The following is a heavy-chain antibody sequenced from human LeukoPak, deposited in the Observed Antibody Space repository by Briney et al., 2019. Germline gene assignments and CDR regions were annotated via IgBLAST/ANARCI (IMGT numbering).Heavy chain of an antibody. D-gene: IGHD3-10*01. J-gene: IGHJ6*02. V-gene: IGHV3-33*01. CDR1: GFTFSSYG. Sequence: PGRSLRLSCAASGFTFSSYGMHWVRQAPGKGLEWVAVIWYDGSNKYYADSVKGRFTISRDNSKNTLYLQMNSLRAEDTAVYYCARAYYYGSGGDYGMDVWGQRTTVTVSS. CDR2: IWYDGSNK. CDR3: ARAYYYGSGGDYGMDV.